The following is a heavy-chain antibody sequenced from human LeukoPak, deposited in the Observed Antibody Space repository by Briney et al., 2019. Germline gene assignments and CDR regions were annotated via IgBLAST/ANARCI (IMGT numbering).Heavy chain of an antibody. CDR3: ARRPLLGSSGCYYSAFDI. V-gene: IGHV5-51*01. CDR1: GYSFSSYW. D-gene: IGHD3-22*01. CDR2: IYPGDSET. J-gene: IGHJ3*02. Sequence: GESLKIYCKGSGYSFSSYWIGWVRQMPGKGLEWMGIIYPGDSETRNSPSFEGQVTISVDKSISTAYVQWSSLKASDTATYYCARRPLLGSSGCYYSAFDIWGQGTMVTVSS.